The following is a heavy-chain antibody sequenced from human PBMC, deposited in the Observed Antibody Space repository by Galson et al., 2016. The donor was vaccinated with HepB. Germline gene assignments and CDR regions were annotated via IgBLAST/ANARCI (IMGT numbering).Heavy chain of an antibody. D-gene: IGHD5-18*01. CDR2: ISFDGNNK. V-gene: IGHV3-30-3*01. CDR1: GFTFSHYS. CDR3: ARGLAYNYGYFDY. Sequence: SLRLSCAASGFTFSHYSMHWVRQPPGKGLEWVAVISFDGNNKYYADSVKGRITTSRDNSKNTMYLQMNSLRGEDTAVYYCARGLAYNYGYFDYWGQGTLVTVSS. J-gene: IGHJ4*02.